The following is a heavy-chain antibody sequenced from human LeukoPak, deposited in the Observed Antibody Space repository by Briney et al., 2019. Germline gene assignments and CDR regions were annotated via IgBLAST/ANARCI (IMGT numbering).Heavy chain of an antibody. V-gene: IGHV4-38-2*02. Sequence: SETLSLTCAVSAYSISSGYSWGWIRQPPGKGLEWIWSIFHSGSTYYNPSLKSRVTISVDTSKNQFSLKLSSVTAADTAVYYCARDLVVPAATVSYDYYGMDVWGKGTTVTVSS. CDR1: AYSISSGYS. CDR3: ARDLVVPAATVSYDYYGMDV. D-gene: IGHD2-2*01. CDR2: IFHSGST. J-gene: IGHJ6*04.